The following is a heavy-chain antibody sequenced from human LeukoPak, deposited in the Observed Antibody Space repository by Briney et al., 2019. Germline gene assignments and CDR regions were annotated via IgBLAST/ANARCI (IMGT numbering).Heavy chain of an antibody. Sequence: GGSLRLSCAASGFTFSSYAMSWVRQAPGKGLEWVSAISGSGGSTYYADSVKGRFTISRDNSKTTLYLQMNTLRAQATAVYYCAKDPYSSSWRYYFDYWGQGTLVTVSS. D-gene: IGHD6-13*01. CDR3: AKDPYSSSWRYYFDY. CDR2: ISGSGGST. CDR1: GFTFSSYA. J-gene: IGHJ4*02. V-gene: IGHV3-23*01.